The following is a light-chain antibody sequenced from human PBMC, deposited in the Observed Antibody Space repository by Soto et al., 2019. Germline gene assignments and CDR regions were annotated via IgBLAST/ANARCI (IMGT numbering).Light chain of an antibody. V-gene: IGKV1-5*01. Sequence: DIPMTQSPSTLSASVGDRVTITCRASQSISSFLAWYQQKPGKAPKLLIYDASSLESGVPSRFSGSGSGTEFALTISSLQPDDFATYYCQQYNIYWTFGQGTKVEIK. CDR1: QSISSF. CDR2: DAS. CDR3: QQYNIYWT. J-gene: IGKJ1*01.